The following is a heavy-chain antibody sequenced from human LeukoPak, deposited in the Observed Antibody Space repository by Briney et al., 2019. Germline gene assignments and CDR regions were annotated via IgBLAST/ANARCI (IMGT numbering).Heavy chain of an antibody. CDR2: IRYDGSNK. CDR1: GFTFSSYG. V-gene: IGHV3-30*02. CDR3: AKVPPYSPIPGVRPGQLSDP. D-gene: IGHD1-1*01. J-gene: IGHJ5*02. Sequence: GGSLRLSCAASGFTFSSYGMHWVRQAPGKGLEWVAFIRYDGSNKYYADSVKGRFTISRDNSKNTLYLQMNSLRAEDTAVYYCAKVPPYSPIPGVRPGQLSDPWGQGTLVTVSS.